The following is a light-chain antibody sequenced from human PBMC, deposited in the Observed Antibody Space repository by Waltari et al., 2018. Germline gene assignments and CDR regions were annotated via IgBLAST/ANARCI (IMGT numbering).Light chain of an antibody. Sequence: QSALTQPASVSGSPGQSITISCTGTSSDVGGYNSVSWYQQHPGKAPKLMIYEVSNGPSGVSDRFSGSKSGNTAALTLSGLQAEDEADDYCSSYRSSTTRVFGTGTKVTVL. J-gene: IGLJ1*01. CDR2: EVS. V-gene: IGLV2-14*01. CDR1: SSDVGGYNS. CDR3: SSYRSSTTRV.